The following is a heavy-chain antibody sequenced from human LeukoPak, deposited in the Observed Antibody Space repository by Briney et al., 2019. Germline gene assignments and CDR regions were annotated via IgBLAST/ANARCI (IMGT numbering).Heavy chain of an antibody. CDR2: ISSSSNTI. CDR3: AKGKVNHLGGLDY. CDR1: GFTFSSYI. D-gene: IGHD1-14*01. V-gene: IGHV3-48*01. J-gene: IGHJ4*02. Sequence: PGGSLRLSCAASGFTFSSYIMNWVRQAPGKGLEWVSYISSSSNTIYYADSVKGRFIISRDNSKNTFYLQMDSLRADDTAMYYCAKGKVNHLGGLDYWGQGTLVTVSS.